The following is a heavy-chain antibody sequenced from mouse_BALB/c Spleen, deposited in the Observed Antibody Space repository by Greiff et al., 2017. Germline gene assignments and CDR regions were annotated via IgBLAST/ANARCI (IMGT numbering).Heavy chain of an antibody. CDR3: ARGLGRAMDY. CDR2: IYPGGGYT. J-gene: IGHJ4*01. Sequence: QVQLKESGAELVRPGTSVKISCKASGYTFTNYWLGWVKQRPGHGLEWIGDIYPGGGYTNYNEKFKGKATLTADTSSSTAYMQLSSLTSEDSAVYFCARGLGRAMDYWGQGTSVTVSS. D-gene: IGHD4-1*01. CDR1: GYTFTNYW. V-gene: IGHV1-63*02.